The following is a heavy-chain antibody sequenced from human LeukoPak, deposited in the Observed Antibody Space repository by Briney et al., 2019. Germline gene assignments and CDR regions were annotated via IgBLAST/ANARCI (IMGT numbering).Heavy chain of an antibody. CDR1: GYTFTSYY. Sequence: GASVKVSCKASGYTFTSYYMHWVRQAPGQGPEWMGIINPSGGSTSYAQKFQGRVTMTRDTSTSTVYMELSSLRSEDTAVYYCARGDYYDSSGYSNNYYFDYWGQGTLVTVSS. J-gene: IGHJ4*02. CDR3: ARGDYYDSSGYSNNYYFDY. D-gene: IGHD3-22*01. V-gene: IGHV1-46*01. CDR2: INPSGGST.